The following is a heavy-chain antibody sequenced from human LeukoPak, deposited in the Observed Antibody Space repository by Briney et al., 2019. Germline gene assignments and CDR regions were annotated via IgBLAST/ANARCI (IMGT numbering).Heavy chain of an antibody. CDR3: AIFHTDYYYDDAFDI. CDR2: IYPGDSDT. D-gene: IGHD3-22*01. J-gene: IGHJ3*02. Sequence: GESLKISCKGSGYSFTSYWIGWVRQMPGKGLEWMGIIYPGDSDTRYSPSFQGQVTISADKSISTAYLQWSSLKASDTAMYYCAIFHTDYYYDDAFDIWGQGTMVTVSS. V-gene: IGHV5-51*01. CDR1: GYSFTSYW.